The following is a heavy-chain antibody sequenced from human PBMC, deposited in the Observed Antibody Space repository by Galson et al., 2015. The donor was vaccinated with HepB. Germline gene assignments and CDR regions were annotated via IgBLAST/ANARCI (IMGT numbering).Heavy chain of an antibody. CDR1: GFTFSSYA. CDR3: AKATSGTCSGPNCYYFDC. J-gene: IGHJ4*02. V-gene: IGHV3-23*01. CDR2: FSGPVATT. D-gene: IGHD2-15*01. Sequence: SLRLSCAASGFTFSSYAMSWVRQTPEKGLEWVSTFSGPVATTYHAASVKGRFTISRDNSKNTLSLQMNGLRADDTAVYYCAKATSGTCSGPNCYYFDCWGQGALVTVSS.